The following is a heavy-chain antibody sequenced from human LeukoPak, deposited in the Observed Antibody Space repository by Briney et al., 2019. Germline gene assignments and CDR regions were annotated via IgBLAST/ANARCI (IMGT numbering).Heavy chain of an antibody. V-gene: IGHV4-4*07. CDR2: IFLRGST. CDR3: ARAVWNYLDL. J-gene: IGHJ4*02. CDR1: GGSISGSY. D-gene: IGHD1-1*01. Sequence: TSETLSLTCTVSGGSISGSYWSWVRQPAGKGLEWIGRIFLRGSTNCNPSLKSRVTMSVDTSKSQFSLKLSSVTAADTAVYYCARAVWNYLDLWGQGILVTVSS.